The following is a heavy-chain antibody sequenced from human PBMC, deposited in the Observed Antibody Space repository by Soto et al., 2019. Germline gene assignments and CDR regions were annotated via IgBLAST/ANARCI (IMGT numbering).Heavy chain of an antibody. Sequence: QVQLVQSGAEVKKPGSSVKVSCKASGGTFSSYAISWVRQAPGQGLEWMGGIIPIFGTANYAQKFQGRVTITADDSTSTAYMELSSLRSEDTAVYYCARGRHIVVVTAIYGMDVWGQGTTVTVSS. CDR3: ARGRHIVVVTAIYGMDV. D-gene: IGHD2-21*02. CDR2: IIPIFGTA. V-gene: IGHV1-69*12. J-gene: IGHJ6*02. CDR1: GGTFSSYA.